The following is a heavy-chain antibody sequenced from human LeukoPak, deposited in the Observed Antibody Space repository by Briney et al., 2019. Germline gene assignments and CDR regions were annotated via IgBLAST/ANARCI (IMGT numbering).Heavy chain of an antibody. D-gene: IGHD6-13*01. CDR2: IYYSGST. CDR1: GGSISSYY. J-gene: IGHJ4*02. Sequence: SETLSLTCTVSGGSISSYYWSWIRQPAGKGLEWIGYIYYSGSTNYNPSLKSRVTISVDTSKNQFSLKLSSVTAADTAVYYCARGPGYSSSWYYDYWGQGTLVTVSS. V-gene: IGHV4-59*01. CDR3: ARGPGYSSSWYYDY.